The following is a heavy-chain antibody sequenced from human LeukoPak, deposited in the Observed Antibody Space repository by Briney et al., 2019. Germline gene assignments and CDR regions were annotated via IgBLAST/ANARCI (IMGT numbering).Heavy chain of an antibody. Sequence: GTSLRLSCAASTFTFRNYVMHWVRQAPGKGLEWVALISNDGSNKYYVDSVKGRFTISRDNSNNTLFLQMNSLRADDTAVYYCARDRATTFDSWGQGTLVTASS. CDR2: ISNDGSNK. CDR3: ARDRATTFDS. V-gene: IGHV3-30-3*01. D-gene: IGHD5-12*01. J-gene: IGHJ4*02. CDR1: TFTFRNYV.